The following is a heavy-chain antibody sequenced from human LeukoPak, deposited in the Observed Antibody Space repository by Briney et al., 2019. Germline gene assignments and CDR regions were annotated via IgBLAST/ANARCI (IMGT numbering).Heavy chain of an antibody. CDR2: IYSGGST. Sequence: PGGSLRLSCAASGFTVSSNYMSWVRQAPGKGLEGVSVIYSGGSTYYADSVKGRFTISRHNSKNTLYLQMTSLRAEDTAVYYCARSMDDCSGGSCFHWFDPWGQGTLVTVSS. V-gene: IGHV3-53*04. CDR3: ARSMDDCSGGSCFHWFDP. J-gene: IGHJ5*02. D-gene: IGHD2-15*01. CDR1: GFTVSSNY.